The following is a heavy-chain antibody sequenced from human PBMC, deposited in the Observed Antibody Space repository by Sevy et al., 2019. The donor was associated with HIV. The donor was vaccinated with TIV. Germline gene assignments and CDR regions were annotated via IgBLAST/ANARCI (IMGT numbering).Heavy chain of an antibody. J-gene: IGHJ5*02. V-gene: IGHV3-48*01. CDR3: ARSLAAAENWFDP. CDR2: ISGSSTTI. Sequence: GGSLRLSCVGSGFTFREYSMNWVRQAPGKGLGWVSYISGSSTTIEHADSVKGGFSISRDNADNSVFLQMNRLRVEDTAVYYCARSLAAAENWFDPWGQGTLVTVSS. CDR1: GFTFREYS. D-gene: IGHD6-13*01.